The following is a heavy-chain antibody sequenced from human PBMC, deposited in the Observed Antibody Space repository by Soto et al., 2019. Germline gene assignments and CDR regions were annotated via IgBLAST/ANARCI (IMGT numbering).Heavy chain of an antibody. CDR2: ISGSGGSI. Sequence: GGSLRLSCAASGFTFSSYAMSWVRQAPGKGLEWVSAISGSGGSIYYADSVKGWFTISRDNSKNTLYLQMNSLRAEDTAVYYCAKGISPRGRQWLDSWGQGTLVTVSS. V-gene: IGHV3-23*01. CDR1: GFTFSSYA. CDR3: AKGISPRGRQWLDS. J-gene: IGHJ4*02. D-gene: IGHD6-19*01.